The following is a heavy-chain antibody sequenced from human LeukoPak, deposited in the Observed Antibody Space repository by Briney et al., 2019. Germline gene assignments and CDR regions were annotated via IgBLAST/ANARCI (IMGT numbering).Heavy chain of an antibody. CDR3: APEVWELQGASDI. Sequence: GGSLRLSCAASGFPFNTYWMTWVRQAPGRGLEWVANIKEDGSEKFYVDSVKGRFTISRDNAKNSLFLQMTSLRAEDTALYYCAPEVWELQGASDIWGQGTMVTASS. V-gene: IGHV3-7*01. D-gene: IGHD1-7*01. CDR1: GFPFNTYW. J-gene: IGHJ3*02. CDR2: IKEDGSEK.